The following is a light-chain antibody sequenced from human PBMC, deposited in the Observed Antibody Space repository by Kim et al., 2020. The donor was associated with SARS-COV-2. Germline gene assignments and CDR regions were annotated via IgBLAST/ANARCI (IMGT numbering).Light chain of an antibody. CDR2: DAS. J-gene: IGKJ3*01. CDR3: QQYGDSVT. Sequence: EIILTQSPDTLSLSPGDTATLSCRASQSVNFHLAWFRQRPGQPPRVLIFDASNRAPDTPDRFSGSGSGTDFTLKISGLEPEDFAVYYCQQYGDSVTFGPGTKVDIK. CDR1: QSVNFH. V-gene: IGKV3-11*01.